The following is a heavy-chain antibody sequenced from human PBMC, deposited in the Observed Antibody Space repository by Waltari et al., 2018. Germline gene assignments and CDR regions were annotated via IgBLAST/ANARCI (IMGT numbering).Heavy chain of an antibody. D-gene: IGHD3-3*01. J-gene: IGHJ4*02. CDR1: GFSFSAYF. V-gene: IGHV3-11*01. CDR2: MNSGGRAI. Sequence: QVQLVESGGGLVKPGGSMRLSCTDSGFSFSAYFMSWIRKAPGKGREGISYMNSGGRAIHYVDSVQGRFTISRDNAKNSLYLQMDSLRVDDTAVYYCARAREHSSDFWNGYSYYFDQWGQGTLVTVSS. CDR3: ARAREHSSDFWNGYSYYFDQ.